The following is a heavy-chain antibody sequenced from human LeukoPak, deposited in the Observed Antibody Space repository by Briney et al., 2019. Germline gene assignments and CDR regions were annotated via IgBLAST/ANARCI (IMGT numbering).Heavy chain of an antibody. Sequence: PSETLSLTCAVYGGSFSGYYWSWIRQPPGKGLEWIGEINQSGSANYSPSLKSRVTISVDTSKNQFSLKLSSVTAADTAVYYCARVRLPKYYYDSSGYSCFDYWGQGTLVTVSS. CDR1: GGSFSGYY. J-gene: IGHJ4*02. CDR2: INQSGSA. D-gene: IGHD3-22*01. CDR3: ARVRLPKYYYDSSGYSCFDY. V-gene: IGHV4-34*01.